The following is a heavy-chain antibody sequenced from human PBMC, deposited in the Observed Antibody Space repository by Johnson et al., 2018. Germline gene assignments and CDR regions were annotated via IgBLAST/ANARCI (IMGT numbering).Heavy chain of an antibody. CDR2: IKQDGSDK. CDR1: GFTFSSSW. V-gene: IGHV3-7*01. Sequence: VQLVESGGGLVQPGGSLRLSCAASGFTFSSSWMSWVRQAPGTGLEWVANIKQDGSDKYYVDSVKGRVSISRDNAKNSLFLQMNSRRAEDTAGYYCVKGGGAFDIWGQGTMVTVSS. CDR3: VKGGGAFDI. J-gene: IGHJ3*02.